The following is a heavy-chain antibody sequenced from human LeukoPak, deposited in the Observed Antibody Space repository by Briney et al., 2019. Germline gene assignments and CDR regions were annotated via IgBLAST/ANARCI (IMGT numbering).Heavy chain of an antibody. CDR3: ARPNYPGGSGSYGGTNWFDS. CDR1: GYTFTYYG. J-gene: IGHJ5*01. V-gene: IGHV1-18*01. Sequence: ASVKVSCKASGYTFTYYGISWVRQAPGQGPEWMGWISGYNGNTNYAQKFQGRVTMTTDTSTSTAYMELRSLRSDDTALYYCARPNYPGGSGSYGGTNWFDSWGQGTLVTVSS. CDR2: ISGYNGNT. D-gene: IGHD3-10*01.